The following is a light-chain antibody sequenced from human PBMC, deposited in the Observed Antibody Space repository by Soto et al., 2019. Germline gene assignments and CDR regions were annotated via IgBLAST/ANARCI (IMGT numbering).Light chain of an antibody. CDR2: GAS. Sequence: EIVLTQSPGTLSLSPGERATLSCRTSQIIGRNYLAWYQQKPGQAPRLLIYGASSRATGVPERFSGSGSGTDFTLTISRLEPEDFAVYYCQQYVSSATFGGGTKLEIK. CDR3: QQYVSSAT. V-gene: IGKV3-20*01. J-gene: IGKJ4*01. CDR1: QIIGRNY.